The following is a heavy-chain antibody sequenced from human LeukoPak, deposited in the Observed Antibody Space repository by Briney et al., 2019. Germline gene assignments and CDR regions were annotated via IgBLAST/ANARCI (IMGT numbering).Heavy chain of an antibody. CDR3: ERGYSSSWYFYCFDP. CDR1: GGSFSGYY. D-gene: IGHD6-13*01. CDR2: INHSGST. Sequence: SETLSLTCAVYGGSFSGYYWSWIRQPSGKGLEWSGEINHSGSTNYNPSLKSRVTISRDTTKHQLSLKLSSVTAADTAVYYCERGYSSSWYFYCFDPWGQGTLVNASS. J-gene: IGHJ5*02. V-gene: IGHV4-34*01.